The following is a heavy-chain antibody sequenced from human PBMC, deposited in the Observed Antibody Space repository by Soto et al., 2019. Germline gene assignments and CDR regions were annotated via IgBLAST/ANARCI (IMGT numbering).Heavy chain of an antibody. Sequence: SVKVSCKASGGTFSSYAISWVRQAPGQGLEWMGGIIPIFGTANYAQKFQGRVTITADESTSTAYMELSSLRSEDTAVYYCASSTRPYSSSWYNWFDPWGQGTLVTVSS. CDR2: IIPIFGTA. V-gene: IGHV1-69*13. J-gene: IGHJ5*02. D-gene: IGHD6-13*01. CDR1: GGTFSSYA. CDR3: ASSTRPYSSSWYNWFDP.